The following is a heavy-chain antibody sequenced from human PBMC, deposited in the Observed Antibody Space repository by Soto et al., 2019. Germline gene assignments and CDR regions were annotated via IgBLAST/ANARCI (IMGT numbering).Heavy chain of an antibody. J-gene: IGHJ4*02. V-gene: IGHV4-61*01. D-gene: IGHD4-17*01. CDR2: IYYSGST. CDR3: ARGMAVGDYEGNFDY. CDR1: GGSVSSGSYY. Sequence: PSETLSLTCTVSGGSVSSGSYYWSWIRQPPGKGLEWIGYIYYSGSTNYNPSLKSRVTISVDTSKNQFSLKLSSVTAADTAVYYCARGMAVGDYEGNFDYWGQGTLVTVSS.